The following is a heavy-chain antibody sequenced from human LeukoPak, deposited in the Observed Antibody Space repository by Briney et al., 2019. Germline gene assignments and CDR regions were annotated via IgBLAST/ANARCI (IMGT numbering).Heavy chain of an antibody. CDR2: IKRGDRT. J-gene: IGHJ5*02. Sequence: SQTLSLTCAVSGGSLSGYYWSCLRQSPGRGLEWIVRIKRGDRTKYNPPLKSRVIMSIDTSKNLFSLELSSVTAAGTAVYYCARGDGIGVPIMPFDPWGQGTVVTVSS. D-gene: IGHD3-3*01. V-gene: IGHV4-34*01. CDR1: GGSLSGYY. CDR3: ARGDGIGVPIMPFDP.